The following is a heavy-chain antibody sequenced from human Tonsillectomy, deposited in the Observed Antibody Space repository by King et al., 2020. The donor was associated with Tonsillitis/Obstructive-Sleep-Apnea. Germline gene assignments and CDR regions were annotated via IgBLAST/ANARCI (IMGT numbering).Heavy chain of an antibody. CDR3: TTQEDFYDFWSGYFSRPI. V-gene: IGHV3-15*01. J-gene: IGHJ3*02. CDR2: IKSKTDGGTT. D-gene: IGHD3-3*01. CDR1: GFTFSNAW. Sequence: VQLVESGGGLVKPGGSLRLSCAASGFTFSNAWMSWVRQAPGKGLEWVGRIKSKTDGGTTDYAAPVKGRFTISRDDSKNTLYLQMNSLKTEDTAVYYCTTQEDFYDFWSGYFSRPIWGQGTMVTVSS.